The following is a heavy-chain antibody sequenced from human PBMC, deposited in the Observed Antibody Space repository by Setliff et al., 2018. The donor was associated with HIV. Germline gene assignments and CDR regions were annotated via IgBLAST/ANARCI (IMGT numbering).Heavy chain of an antibody. V-gene: IGHV1-69*13. Sequence: ASVKVSCKASGYTFTGYYMHWVRQAPGQGLEWMGRINPIFGTPNYAQKFKGRLTITADESTSTVYMELSSLRSEDTAVYYCARDSRDIVVVIAPEPEPYYYYGMDVWGEGTTVTVSS. CDR1: GYTFTGYY. D-gene: IGHD2-15*01. CDR3: ARDSRDIVVVIAPEPEPYYYYGMDV. CDR2: INPIFGTP. J-gene: IGHJ6*02.